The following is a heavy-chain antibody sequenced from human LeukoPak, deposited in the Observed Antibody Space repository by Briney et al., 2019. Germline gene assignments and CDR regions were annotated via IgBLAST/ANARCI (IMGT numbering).Heavy chain of an antibody. CDR1: GFTFSSYW. Sequence: GGSLRLSCAASGFTFSSYWMNWARQAPGKGLEWVASINHSGNVNYYVDSVKGRFTISRDNAKNSLYLQMSNLRAEDTAVYYCARCHRSSSCAFDIWGQGTMVTVSS. CDR3: ARCHRSSSCAFDI. CDR2: INHSGNVN. J-gene: IGHJ3*02. D-gene: IGHD6-13*01. V-gene: IGHV3-7*03.